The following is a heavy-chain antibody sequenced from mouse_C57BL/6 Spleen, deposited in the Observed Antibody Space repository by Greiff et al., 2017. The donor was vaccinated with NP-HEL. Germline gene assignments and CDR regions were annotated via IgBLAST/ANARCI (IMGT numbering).Heavy chain of an antibody. D-gene: IGHD1-1*01. Sequence: EVKLQESGPGMVKPSQSLSLTCTVTGYSITSGYDWHWIRHFPGNKLEWMGYISYSGSTNYNPSLKSRISITHDTSKNHFFLKLNSVTTEDTATYYCARGGDYYGSSSWYFDVWGTGTTVTVSS. J-gene: IGHJ1*03. CDR3: ARGGDYYGSSSWYFDV. CDR1: GYSITSGYD. CDR2: ISYSGST. V-gene: IGHV3-1*01.